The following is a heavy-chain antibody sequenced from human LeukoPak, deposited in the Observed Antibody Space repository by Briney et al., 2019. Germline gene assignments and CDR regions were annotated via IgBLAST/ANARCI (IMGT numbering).Heavy chain of an antibody. CDR1: GFTFSSYW. V-gene: IGHV3-7*03. Sequence: GGSLRLSCAASGFTFSSYWMSWVRQTPGKGLEWVAGIKHDGSEKNYVDSVKGRFTISRDNAKNSLYVEMNNLRGEDTAVYYYARDNFDWRPLDCWGQGTLVTVSS. CDR3: ARDNFDWRPLDC. CDR2: IKHDGSEK. J-gene: IGHJ4*02. D-gene: IGHD3-9*01.